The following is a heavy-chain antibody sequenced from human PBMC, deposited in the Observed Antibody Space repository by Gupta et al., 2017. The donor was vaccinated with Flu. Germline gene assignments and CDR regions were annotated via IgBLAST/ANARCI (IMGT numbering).Heavy chain of an antibody. Sequence: QVQLQESGPGLVTPSQTLSLTCTVSDGSISSGGYYWSWIRQHPGKGLEWIGYSYYSGSTYYNPSLKSRVTISVDTSKNQFSLKLSSVTAADTAVYYCARGAFPWWHFDYWGQGTLVTVSS. V-gene: IGHV4-31*03. CDR3: ARGAFPWWHFDY. D-gene: IGHD2-15*01. CDR2: SYYSGST. J-gene: IGHJ4*02. CDR1: DGSISSGGYY.